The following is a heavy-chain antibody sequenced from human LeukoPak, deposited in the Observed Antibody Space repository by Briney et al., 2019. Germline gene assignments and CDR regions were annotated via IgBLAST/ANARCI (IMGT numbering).Heavy chain of an antibody. CDR3: ARRDYYGSGSSTTRYYYYYGMDV. J-gene: IGHJ6*02. V-gene: IGHV4-61*01. Sequence: SETLSLTCTVSGGSISSSSYYWSWIRQPPGKGLEWIGYIYYSGSTNYNPSLKSRVTISVDTSKNQFSLKLSSVTAADTAVYYCARRDYYGSGSSTTRYYYYYGMDVWGQGTTVTVSS. CDR2: IYYSGST. D-gene: IGHD3-10*01. CDR1: GGSISSSSYY.